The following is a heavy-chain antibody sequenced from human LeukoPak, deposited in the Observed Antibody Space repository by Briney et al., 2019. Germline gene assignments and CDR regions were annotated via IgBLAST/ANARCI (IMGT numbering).Heavy chain of an antibody. V-gene: IGHV3-11*06. CDR3: AREQGYYSVPGY. Sequence: KPGGSLRLSCAASGFTFSGYYMSWIRQAPGKGLEWVSCIGGSSSGYTNYADSVKGRFTISRDNAKNSLYLQMNSLRAEDTAVYYCAREQGYYSVPGYWGQGTLVTVSS. D-gene: IGHD3-22*01. J-gene: IGHJ4*02. CDR1: GFTFSGYY. CDR2: IGGSSSGYT.